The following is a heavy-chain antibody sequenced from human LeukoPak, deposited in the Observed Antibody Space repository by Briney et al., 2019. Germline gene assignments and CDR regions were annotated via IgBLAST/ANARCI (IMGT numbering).Heavy chain of an antibody. CDR1: GGSISSSY. D-gene: IGHD2-15*01. Sequence: SETLTLTCTASGGSISSSYWSWIRQAPGKGLEWIAYIKYRGSTNCNPSLKSRVTISVDTSKNQYSLKLSSVTAADTAVYNCARHFCGATCYSEYNWFDPWGQGTLVTVSS. J-gene: IGHJ5*02. CDR2: IKYRGST. CDR3: ARHFCGATCYSEYNWFDP. V-gene: IGHV4-59*08.